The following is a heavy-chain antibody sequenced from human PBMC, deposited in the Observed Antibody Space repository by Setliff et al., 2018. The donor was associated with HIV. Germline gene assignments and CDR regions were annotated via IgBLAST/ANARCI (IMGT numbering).Heavy chain of an antibody. D-gene: IGHD3-10*01. Sequence: GGSLRLSCAASGFTFSSYAMSWVRQAPGKGLEWVSTLIDSGVITYYGDSVKGWFTISRDNSKNTVYLQMNSLRVEDTAVYYCAKVEEASLVRGVAVDSWGQGVLVTVSS. J-gene: IGHJ4*02. CDR2: LIDSGVIT. CDR1: GFTFSSYA. CDR3: AKVEEASLVRGVAVDS. V-gene: IGHV3-23*01.